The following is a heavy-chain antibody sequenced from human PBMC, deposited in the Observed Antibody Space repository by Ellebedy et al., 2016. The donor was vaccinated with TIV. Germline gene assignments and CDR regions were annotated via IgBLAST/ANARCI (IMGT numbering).Heavy chain of an antibody. V-gene: IGHV1-18*01. J-gene: IGHJ4*02. CDR1: GGTFSSYA. CDR2: ISAYNGNT. CDR3: AREGSGYDEGIFDY. Sequence: ASVKVSXXASGGTFSSYAISWVRQAPGQGLEWMGWISAYNGNTNYAQKLQGRVTMTTDTSTSTAYMVLRSLRSDDTAVYYCAREGSGYDEGIFDYWGQGTLVTVSS. D-gene: IGHD5-12*01.